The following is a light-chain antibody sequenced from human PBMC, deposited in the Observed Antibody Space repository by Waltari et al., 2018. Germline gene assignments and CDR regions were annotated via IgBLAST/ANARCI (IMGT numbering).Light chain of an antibody. V-gene: IGLV2-14*01. J-gene: IGLJ2*01. CDR3: SSYTFTSTPVV. Sequence: QSALTQPASVSGSPGQSIPISCTGTSSDGGGYNFVSWYQQHPGKAPKLMIYEVSNRPSGLSNRFSGSKSGNTASLTISGLQAEDEADYYCSSYTFTSTPVVFGGGTKVTVL. CDR2: EVS. CDR1: SSDGGGYNF.